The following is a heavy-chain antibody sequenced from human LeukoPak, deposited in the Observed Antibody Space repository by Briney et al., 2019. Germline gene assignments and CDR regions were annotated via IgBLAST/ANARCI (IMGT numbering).Heavy chain of an antibody. V-gene: IGHV3-23*01. CDR2: ISGSGGST. D-gene: IGHD3-10*01. CDR3: AKADYYGSGSYYYFDY. J-gene: IGHJ4*02. Sequence: GGSLRLSCAASGFTFSSYAMSWVRQAPGKGLEWASAISGSGGSTYYADSVKGRFTISRDNSKNTLYLQMNSLRAEDTAVYYCAKADYYGSGSYYYFDYWGQGTLVTVSS. CDR1: GFTFSSYA.